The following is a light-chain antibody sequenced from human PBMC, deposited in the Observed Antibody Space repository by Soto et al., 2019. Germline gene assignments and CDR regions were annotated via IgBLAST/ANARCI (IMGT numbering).Light chain of an antibody. J-gene: IGKJ2*01. CDR2: GAS. Sequence: EIVMTQSPVTLSVSPGERATLSCRASQGVSSKLAWYQQKPGQAPRLLIYGASTRAAGIPARFSVSGSGTEFALSISSLRSEDFAVYYCQQYNNWPQTFGQGTKMEIK. CDR1: QGVSSK. CDR3: QQYNNWPQT. V-gene: IGKV3-15*01.